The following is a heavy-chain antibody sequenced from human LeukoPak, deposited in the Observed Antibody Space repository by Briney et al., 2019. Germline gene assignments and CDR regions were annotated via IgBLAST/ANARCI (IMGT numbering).Heavy chain of an antibody. Sequence: SVKVSCKASGYTFTSYGISWVRQAPGQGLEWMGRIIPILGIANYAQKFQGRVTITADKSTSTAYMELSSLRSEDTAVYYCARLVYGDYSRGFDYWGQGTLVTVSS. CDR3: ARLVYGDYSRGFDY. J-gene: IGHJ4*02. CDR2: IIPILGIA. D-gene: IGHD4-17*01. CDR1: GYTFTSYG. V-gene: IGHV1-69*04.